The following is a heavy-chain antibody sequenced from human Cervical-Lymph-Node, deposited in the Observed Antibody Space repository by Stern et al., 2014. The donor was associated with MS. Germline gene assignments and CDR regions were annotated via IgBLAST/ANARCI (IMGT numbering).Heavy chain of an antibody. CDR3: ARDGATGYSSGRPDY. V-gene: IGHV3-74*01. CDR1: GFTFSSHW. CDR2: INSDAIIT. Sequence: EVQLVESGGGLVQPGGSLRLSCAASGFTFSSHWMHWVRQAPGKGLVWVSRINSDAIITTYADSVKGRFTISRDNAKNTLYLQMNSLRAEDTAVYYCARDGATGYSSGRPDYWGQGTLVTVSS. D-gene: IGHD6-19*01. J-gene: IGHJ4*02.